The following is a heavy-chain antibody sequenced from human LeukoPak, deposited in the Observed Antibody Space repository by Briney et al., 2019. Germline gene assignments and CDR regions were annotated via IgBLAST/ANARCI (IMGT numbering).Heavy chain of an antibody. J-gene: IGHJ4*02. CDR2: IYSGGST. CDR1: GFTVSSNY. V-gene: IGHV3-66*01. D-gene: IGHD3-22*01. CDR3: ARDLQYYYDSSGYYFGY. Sequence: GGSLRLSCAASGFTVSSNYMSWVRQAPGKGLEWVSVIYSGGSTFYADSVKGRFTISRDNSKNTLYLQMNSLRAEDTAVYYCARDLQYYYDSSGYYFGYWGQGTLVTVSS.